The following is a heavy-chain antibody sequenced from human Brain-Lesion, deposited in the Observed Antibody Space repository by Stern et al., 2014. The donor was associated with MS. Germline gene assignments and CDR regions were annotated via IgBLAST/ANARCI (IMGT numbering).Heavy chain of an antibody. J-gene: IGHJ6*02. CDR2: INPNTGGT. CDR1: GYIFTGYY. Sequence: QMQLXXXGAEVKKPGASVKVSCKTSGYIFTGYYIHWVRQAPGQGLEWMAWINPNTGGTKYAQKFQGRVTMSRDTSISTAYVELSSLTSDDTAVYYCARDQRGITIFGVVTDYYYLGMDVWGQGTTVTVSS. CDR3: ARDQRGITIFGVVTDYYYLGMDV. D-gene: IGHD3-3*01. V-gene: IGHV1-2*02.